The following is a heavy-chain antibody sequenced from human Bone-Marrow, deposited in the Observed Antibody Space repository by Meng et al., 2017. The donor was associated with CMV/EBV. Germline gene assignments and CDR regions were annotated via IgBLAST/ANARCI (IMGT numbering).Heavy chain of an antibody. Sequence: ASVKVSCKASGYTFTSYGISWVRQAPGQGLEWMGWISAYNGNTNYAQKLQGRVTMTTDTSTSTAYMELRSLISDDTAVYYCAREDPSTVNFDFWGQGTLVTVSS. CDR3: AREDPSTVNFDF. CDR2: ISAYNGNT. V-gene: IGHV1-18*01. CDR1: GYTFTSYG. J-gene: IGHJ4*02. D-gene: IGHD5-18*01.